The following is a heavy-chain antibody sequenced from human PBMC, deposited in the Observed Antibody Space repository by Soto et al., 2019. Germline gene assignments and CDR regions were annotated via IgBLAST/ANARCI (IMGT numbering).Heavy chain of an antibody. V-gene: IGHV3-74*03. CDR2: MTGDGRTT. Sequence: GGSLRLSCAASGFTFGDYWMHWVRQPPGKGPEWVSRMTGDGRTTQYADSVKGRFTASRDNAKSTLYLQMNSLRAEDTAVYYCETAEVHXWGPGTLVTVSX. CDR1: GFTFGDYW. CDR3: ETAEVHX. J-gene: IGHJ4*02.